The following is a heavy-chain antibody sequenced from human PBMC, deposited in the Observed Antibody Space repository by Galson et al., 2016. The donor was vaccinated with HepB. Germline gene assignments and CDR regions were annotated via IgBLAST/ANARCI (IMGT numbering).Heavy chain of an antibody. J-gene: IGHJ4*01. CDR1: GFTFSCCT. CDR2: IKEDGSEK. CDR3: ARDTGWNNLQY. V-gene: IGHV3-7*05. Sequence: SLRLSCAGSGFTFSCCTMNWVRQAPGKGLEWVAIIKEDGSEKYHGESVKGRFSISRDNAKKTLYLQMHSRRAEDTALYYSARDTGWNNLQYWGHGSLVTVSS. D-gene: IGHD1/OR15-1a*01.